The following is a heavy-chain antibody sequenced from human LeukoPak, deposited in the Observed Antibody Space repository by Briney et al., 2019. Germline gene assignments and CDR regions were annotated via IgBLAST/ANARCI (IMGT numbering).Heavy chain of an antibody. CDR1: GGSISSSSYY. CDR3: APQRAYYYDSSGRILGDAFDI. CDR2: IYYSGST. J-gene: IGHJ3*02. Sequence: SETLSLTCTVSGGSISSSSYYWGWIRQPPGKGLEWIGSIYYSGSTYYNPSLESRVTISVDTPKNQFSLKLSSVTAADTAVYYCAPQRAYYYDSSGRILGDAFDIWGQGTMVTVSS. D-gene: IGHD3-22*01. V-gene: IGHV4-39*01.